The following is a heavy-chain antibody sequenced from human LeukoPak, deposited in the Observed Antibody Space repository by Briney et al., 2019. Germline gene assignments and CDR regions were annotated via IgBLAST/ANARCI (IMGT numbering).Heavy chain of an antibody. J-gene: IGHJ6*03. CDR2: INHSGST. Sequence: SETLSLTCAVYGGSFSGYYWSWIRQPPGKGLEWIGEINHSGSTNYNPSLKSRVTISVDTSKNQFSLKLSSVTAADTAVYYCARGRNYYGSGSYYYRPNYYMDVWGKGTTVTVSS. D-gene: IGHD3-10*01. CDR3: ARGRNYYGSGSYYYRPNYYMDV. CDR1: GGSFSGYY. V-gene: IGHV4-34*01.